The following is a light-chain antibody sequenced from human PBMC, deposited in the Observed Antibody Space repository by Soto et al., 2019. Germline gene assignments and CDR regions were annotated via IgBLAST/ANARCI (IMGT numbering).Light chain of an antibody. CDR1: ENINFY. CDR2: AAS. CDR3: QQSYSTPWT. Sequence: DIQMTQSPASLSASVGDRVTITCRASENINFYLHWYQQKPGKAPKLLIYAASSLQSGVPSRFSGSGFGTEFTVTISSLQPEDFATYYCQQSYSTPWTFGQGTKVDI. V-gene: IGKV1-39*01. J-gene: IGKJ1*01.